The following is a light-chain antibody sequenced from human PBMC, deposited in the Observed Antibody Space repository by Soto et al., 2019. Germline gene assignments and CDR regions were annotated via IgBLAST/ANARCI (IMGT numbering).Light chain of an antibody. Sequence: QSVLTKPPSASGSHGQSVTISCTGTSSDVGGYNYVSWYQHHPGKAPKLMIYEVSKRPSGVSNRFSGSKSGNTASPTISGLQAEDEADYYCCSYAGSSAYVFGTGTKVTVL. V-gene: IGLV2-23*02. CDR2: EVS. CDR3: CSYAGSSAYV. J-gene: IGLJ1*01. CDR1: SSDVGGYNY.